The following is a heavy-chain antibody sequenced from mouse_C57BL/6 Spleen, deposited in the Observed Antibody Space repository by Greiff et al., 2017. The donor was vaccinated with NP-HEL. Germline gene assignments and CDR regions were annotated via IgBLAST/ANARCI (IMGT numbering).Heavy chain of an antibody. CDR1: GYAFSSYW. CDR3: ASLWLRQDFDY. Sequence: QVQLQQSGAELVKPGASVKISCKASGYAFSSYWMNWVKQRPGKGLEWIGQIYPGDGDTNYNGKFKGKATLTADKSSSTAYMQLSSLTSEDSAVYFCASLWLRQDFDYWGQGTTLTVSS. CDR2: IYPGDGDT. J-gene: IGHJ2*01. D-gene: IGHD2-2*01. V-gene: IGHV1-80*01.